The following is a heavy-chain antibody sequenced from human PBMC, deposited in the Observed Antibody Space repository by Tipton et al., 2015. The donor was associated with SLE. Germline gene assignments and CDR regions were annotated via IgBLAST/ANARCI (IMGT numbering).Heavy chain of an antibody. CDR3: ARDTTTVVTQLIDY. D-gene: IGHD4-23*01. CDR1: GFTFSGSA. Sequence: SLRLSCAASGFTFSGSAMHWVRQAPGKGLEWVAVISYDGSNKYYADSVKGRFTISRDNSKNTLYLQMNSLRAEDTAVYYCARDTTTVVTQLIDYWGQGTLVTVSS. CDR2: ISYDGSNK. V-gene: IGHV3-30-3*01. J-gene: IGHJ4*02.